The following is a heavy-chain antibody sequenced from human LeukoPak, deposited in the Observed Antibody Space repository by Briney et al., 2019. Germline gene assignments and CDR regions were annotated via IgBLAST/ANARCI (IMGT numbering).Heavy chain of an antibody. CDR3: AAGGGWDPSFGVVTHIDA. J-gene: IGHJ6*03. CDR2: IDNDGHGI. CDR1: GFTFSGYW. V-gene: IGHV3-74*01. Sequence: GGTLRLSCAASGFTFSGYWMHWVRQGPEKGLELVSRIDNDGHGIIYADSVKGRFTTSRDNAKNTLYLQMNSLRVEDTAVYYCAAGGGWDPSFGVVTHIDAWGKGTTVAVS. D-gene: IGHD3-3*01.